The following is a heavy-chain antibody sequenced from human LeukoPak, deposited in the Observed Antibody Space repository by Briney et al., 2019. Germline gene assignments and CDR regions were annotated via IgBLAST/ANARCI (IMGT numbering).Heavy chain of an antibody. D-gene: IGHD4-17*01. CDR2: IYYSGST. J-gene: IGHJ6*02. CDR3: ARGFGDDYGDTYYYYYGMDV. V-gene: IGHV4-59*01. Sequence: GXGVEGXGXIYYSGSTNYNPSLKSRVTISVDTSKNQFSLKLSSVTAADTAVYYCARGFGDDYGDTYYYYYGMDVWGQGTTVTVSS.